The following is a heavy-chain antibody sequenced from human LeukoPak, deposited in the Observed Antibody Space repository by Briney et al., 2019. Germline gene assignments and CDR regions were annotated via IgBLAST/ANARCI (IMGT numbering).Heavy chain of an antibody. CDR1: GGSFSGYY. Sequence: SETLSLKCAVYGGSFSGYYWSWLRQPPEKGLEWIGEINHSGSANYNPSLKSRVTISLDTSKKQLSLKLNSVTAADTAVYYCARGENPGGWYGLWGQGTLVTVSS. D-gene: IGHD6-19*01. J-gene: IGHJ4*02. CDR3: ARGENPGGWYGL. CDR2: INHSGSA. V-gene: IGHV4-34*01.